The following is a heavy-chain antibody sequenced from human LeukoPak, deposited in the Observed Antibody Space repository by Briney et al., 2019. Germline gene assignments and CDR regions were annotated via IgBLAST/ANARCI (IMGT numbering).Heavy chain of an antibody. J-gene: IGHJ5*02. Sequence: ASVKVSCKASGDTFTGYYMHWVRQAPGQGLEWMGWINPNSGGTNYAQKFQGWVTMTRDTSISTAYMELSRLRSDDTAVYYCARARGYCSSTSCYGFDPWGQGTLVTVSS. V-gene: IGHV1-2*04. CDR2: INPNSGGT. D-gene: IGHD2-2*01. CDR3: ARARGYCSSTSCYGFDP. CDR1: GDTFTGYY.